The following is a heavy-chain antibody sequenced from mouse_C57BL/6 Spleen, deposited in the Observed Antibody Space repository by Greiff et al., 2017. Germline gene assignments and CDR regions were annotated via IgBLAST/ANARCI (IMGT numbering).Heavy chain of an antibody. D-gene: IGHD1-1*01. V-gene: IGHV14-1*01. J-gene: IGHJ1*03. CDR2: IDPEDGDT. CDR1: GFNIKDYY. CDR3: TTARYYYGSSYWYFDV. Sequence: VQLQQSGAELVRPGASVKLSCTASGFNIKDYYMHWVKQRPEQGLEWIGRIDPEDGDTEYAPKFQGKATMTADTYSNTAYLQLSSLTSEDTAVYYCTTARYYYGSSYWYFDVWGTGTTVTVSS.